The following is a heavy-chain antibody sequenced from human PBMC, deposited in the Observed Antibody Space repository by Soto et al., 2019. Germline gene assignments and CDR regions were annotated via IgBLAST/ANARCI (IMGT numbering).Heavy chain of an antibody. D-gene: IGHD5-12*01. CDR1: GFTFSSYS. V-gene: IGHV3-21*01. CDR2: ISSSSSYI. J-gene: IGHJ6*02. CDR3: ARDHKIVAKIYSYSYGMHV. Sequence: GGSLRLSCAASGFTFSSYSMNWVRQAPGKGLEWVSSISSSSSYIYYADSVKGRFTISRDNAKNSLYLQMNSLRAEDTAVYYCARDHKIVAKIYSYSYGMHVSGPGTTLTVYS.